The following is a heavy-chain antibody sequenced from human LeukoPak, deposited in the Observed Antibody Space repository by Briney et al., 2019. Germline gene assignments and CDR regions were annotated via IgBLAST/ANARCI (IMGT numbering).Heavy chain of an antibody. V-gene: IGHV3-23*01. CDR2: ISGGGSHS. Sequence: GGSLRLSCAASGYTFPSYAMSWVRQAPGRGLEWIAAISGGGSHSWHADSVKGRFTISSDNSRDTLYLQMNSLRVDDTAVYSCARGSAWACHGVRCYPLDNWGQGALVTVSS. CDR3: ARGSAWACHGVRCYPLDN. D-gene: IGHD2-8*01. CDR1: GYTFPSYA. J-gene: IGHJ4*02.